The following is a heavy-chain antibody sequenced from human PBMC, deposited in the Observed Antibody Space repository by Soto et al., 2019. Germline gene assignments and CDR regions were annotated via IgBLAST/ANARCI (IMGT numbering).Heavy chain of an antibody. D-gene: IGHD6-19*01. J-gene: IGHJ4*02. V-gene: IGHV1-18*01. CDR2: VSTYNGNT. Sequence: QVQLVQSGAEVKQPGASVKVSCRASGYSFTTYPITWVRQAPGQGLEWLGWVSTYNGNTNYAQGLQGRVSMTTDTSTSTAYLELRNLRSDDTAVYYCAREGSGGDLDNWGQGPPVTVSS. CDR3: AREGSGGDLDN. CDR1: GYSFTTYP.